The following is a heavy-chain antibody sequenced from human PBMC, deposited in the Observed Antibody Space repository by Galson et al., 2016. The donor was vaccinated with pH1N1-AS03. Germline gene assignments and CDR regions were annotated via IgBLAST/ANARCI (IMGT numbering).Heavy chain of an antibody. J-gene: IGHJ3*02. D-gene: IGHD2-15*01. CDR1: GGTFNTYA. Sequence: QSGAEVKKAGESLTISCKASGGTFNTYAISWVRQAPGQGLEWMGRIIPMLNIPNYAQKFQVRVTITADKSTNTAYMELTNLRSDDTALYYCAKGYSATPSGTFDIWGQGTMVTVSS. CDR2: IIPMLNIP. V-gene: IGHV1-69*04. CDR3: AKGYSATPSGTFDI.